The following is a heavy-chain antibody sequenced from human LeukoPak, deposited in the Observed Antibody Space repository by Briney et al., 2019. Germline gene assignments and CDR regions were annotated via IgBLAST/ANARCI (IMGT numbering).Heavy chain of an antibody. CDR1: GGSISSSSYY. V-gene: IGHV4-39*01. CDR2: IYYSGST. D-gene: IGHD3-22*01. J-gene: IGHJ4*02. CDR3: ASSYYYDSSGYFQ. Sequence: PSETLSLTCTVSGGSISSSSYYWGWIRQPPGKGLEWIGSIYYSGSTYYNPSLKSRVTISVDTSKNQFSLKLSSVTAADTAVYYCASSYYYDSSGYFQWGQGTLVTVSS.